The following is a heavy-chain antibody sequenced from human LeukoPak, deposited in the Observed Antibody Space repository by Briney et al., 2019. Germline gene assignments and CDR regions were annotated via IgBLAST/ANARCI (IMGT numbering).Heavy chain of an antibody. V-gene: IGHV3-30*18. CDR3: ANLRVTAMTTVPIDY. Sequence: PGGSLRLSCAASGFTFSSYGMHWVRQAPGKGLEWVAVISYDGSNKYYADSVKGRFTISRDNSKNTLYLQLNSLRADDTAIYYCANLRVTAMTTVPIDYWGQGTLVTVSS. J-gene: IGHJ4*02. D-gene: IGHD5-18*01. CDR1: GFTFSSYG. CDR2: ISYDGSNK.